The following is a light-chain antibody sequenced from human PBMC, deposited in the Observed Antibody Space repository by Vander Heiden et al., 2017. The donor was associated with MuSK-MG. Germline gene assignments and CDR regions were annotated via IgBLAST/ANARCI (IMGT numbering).Light chain of an antibody. CDR1: NIGRKN. CDR3: QVWDTSSDHCV. V-gene: IGLV3-21*02. CDR2: DDS. J-gene: IGLJ1*01. Sequence: SVLTQTPAVSVAAGQTARIPCGCDNIGRKNVHWYRQRPGQAPVLVVYDDSDRPSGIPERVSGSNSGNTATLTISRVEAGDEADYFCQVWDTSSDHCVFGSGTTVTVL.